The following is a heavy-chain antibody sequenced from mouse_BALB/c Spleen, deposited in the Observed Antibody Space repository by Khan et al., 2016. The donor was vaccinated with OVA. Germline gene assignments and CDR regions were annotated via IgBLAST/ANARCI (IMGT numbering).Heavy chain of an antibody. Sequence: EVQLQESGPGLVKPSQSLSLTCTVSGYSITSNYAWNWIRQFPGNKLEWMGYISYSGSTNYNPSLKIRISITRDTSKNQFFLQLNSVTTEDTATYYCARGNYYGYAMDYWGQGTSVTVSS. V-gene: IGHV3-2*02. CDR2: ISYSGST. CDR3: ARGNYYGYAMDY. J-gene: IGHJ4*01. D-gene: IGHD1-1*01. CDR1: GYSITSNYA.